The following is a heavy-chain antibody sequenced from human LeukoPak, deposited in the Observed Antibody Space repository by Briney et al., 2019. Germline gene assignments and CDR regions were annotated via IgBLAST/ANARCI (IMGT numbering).Heavy chain of an antibody. CDR3: ATLDGDGNYGLVGY. CDR2: FDPADGET. Sequence: ASVKVSCKVSGYTLTELSIYWVRQAPGKGLEWMGGFDPADGETIYAQKLQGRVTMTEDTSTDTAYIHLSSLRSEDTAVYYCATLDGDGNYGLVGYWGQGTLVTVSS. V-gene: IGHV1-24*01. J-gene: IGHJ4*02. D-gene: IGHD4-17*01. CDR1: GYTLTELS.